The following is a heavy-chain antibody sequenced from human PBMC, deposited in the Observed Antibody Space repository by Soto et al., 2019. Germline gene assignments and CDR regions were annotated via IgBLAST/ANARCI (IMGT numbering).Heavy chain of an antibody. D-gene: IGHD2-2*01. V-gene: IGHV3-23*01. J-gene: IGHJ1*01. CDR3: AKGAGYCSSTSCYLKYFQH. CDR1: GFTFSSYA. CDR2: ISGSGGST. Sequence: GGSLKLSCAASGFTFSSYAMSWVRQAPGKGLEWVSAISGSGGSTYYADSVKGRFTFSRDNSKNTLYLQMNSLRAEDTAVYSCAKGAGYCSSTSCYLKYFQHWGQGTLVTVSS.